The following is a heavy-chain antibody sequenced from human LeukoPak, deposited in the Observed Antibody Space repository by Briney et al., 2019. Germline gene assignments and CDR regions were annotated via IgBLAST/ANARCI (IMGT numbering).Heavy chain of an antibody. Sequence: SETLSLTCTVSGGSISSSNYYWGWIRQPPGKGLEWIGSIYYSGSTYYNPSLKSRVTISVDTSKNQFSLKLSSVTAADTAVYYCARGAGRDDAFDIWGQGTMVTVSS. V-gene: IGHV4-39*07. J-gene: IGHJ3*02. D-gene: IGHD6-13*01. CDR2: IYYSGST. CDR1: GGSISSSNYY. CDR3: ARGAGRDDAFDI.